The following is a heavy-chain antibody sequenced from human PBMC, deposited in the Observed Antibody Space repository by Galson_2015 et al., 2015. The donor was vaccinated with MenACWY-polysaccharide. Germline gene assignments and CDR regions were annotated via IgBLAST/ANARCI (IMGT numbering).Heavy chain of an antibody. CDR3: AKNWWRQQVGIDY. V-gene: IGHV3-23*01. CDR2: ISDRGTK. CDR1: GFTFSSYA. J-gene: IGHJ4*02. Sequence: SLRLSCAVSGFTFSSYAMNWVRQAPGKGLEWVSGISDRGTKYYDDSVKDRFTISRDTAKNTLYLQMNSLRDEDTAVDYCAKNWWRQQVGIDYWGQGTLVTVAS. D-gene: IGHD6-13*01.